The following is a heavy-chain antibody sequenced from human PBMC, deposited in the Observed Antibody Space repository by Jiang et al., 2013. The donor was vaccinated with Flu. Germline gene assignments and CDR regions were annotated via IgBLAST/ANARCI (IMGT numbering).Heavy chain of an antibody. CDR3: AKLGGPADCGGDCYSWDIDY. Sequence: VQLVESGGGVVQPGGSLRLSCAASGFTFSSYGMHWVRQAPGKGLEWVAFIRYDGSNKYYADSVKGRFTISRDNSKNTLYLQMNSLRAEDTAVYYCAKLGGPADCGGDCYSWDIDYWGQGTLVTVSS. CDR1: GFTFSSYG. V-gene: IGHV3-30*02. D-gene: IGHD2-21*01. CDR2: IRYDGSNK. J-gene: IGHJ4*02.